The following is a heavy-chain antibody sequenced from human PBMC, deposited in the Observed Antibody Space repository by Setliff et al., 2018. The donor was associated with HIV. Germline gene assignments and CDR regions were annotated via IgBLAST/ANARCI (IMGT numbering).Heavy chain of an antibody. CDR1: GASISRRIYY. D-gene: IGHD2-2*01. Sequence: ETLSLTCTVSGASISRRIYYWGWIRQPPGKGLEWIGNFYYSGSSHYNPSLKSRVTISVDTSKNQFSLKLISVSAADTAVYYCAKLLPAADMAREIDSWGQGTLVTVSS. CDR3: AKLLPAADMAREIDS. CDR2: FYYSGSS. J-gene: IGHJ4*02. V-gene: IGHV4-39*01.